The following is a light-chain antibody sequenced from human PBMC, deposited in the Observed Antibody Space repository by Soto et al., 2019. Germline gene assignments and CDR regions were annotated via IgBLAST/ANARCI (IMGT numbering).Light chain of an antibody. J-gene: IGKJ5*01. CDR1: QGITSH. V-gene: IGKV1-9*01. Sequence: DIQLTQSPSFLSASVGDRVTITCRASQGITSHLAWYQQKPGKAPNLLIYAASTLQGGVPSRFSGSGTGTEFTLTISSLQPEDFATYYCRQFSSSPITFGQGTRLETK. CDR2: AAS. CDR3: RQFSSSPIT.